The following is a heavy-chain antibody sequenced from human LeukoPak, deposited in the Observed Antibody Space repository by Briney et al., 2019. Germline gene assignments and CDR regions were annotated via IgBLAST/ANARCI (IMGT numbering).Heavy chain of an antibody. D-gene: IGHD2-2*01. CDR2: IYYSGST. CDR1: GGSISSSSYY. V-gene: IGHV4-39*01. Sequence: SETLSLTCTVSGGSISSSSYYWGWIRQPPGKGLEWIGSIYYSGSTYCNPSLKSRVTISVDTSKNQFSLKLSSVTAADTAVYYCARSRSYPDVPAARKRPGNDAFDIWGQGTMVTVSS. J-gene: IGHJ3*02. CDR3: ARSRSYPDVPAARKRPGNDAFDI.